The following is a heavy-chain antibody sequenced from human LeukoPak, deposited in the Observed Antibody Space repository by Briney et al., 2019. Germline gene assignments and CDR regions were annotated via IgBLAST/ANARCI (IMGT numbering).Heavy chain of an antibody. D-gene: IGHD5-18*01. CDR1: GGTFSSHA. J-gene: IGHJ3*02. V-gene: IGHV1-69*01. Sequence: GASVKVSCKASGGTFSSHAISWVRQAPGQGLEWMGGIIPIFGTANYAQKFQGRVTITADESTSTAYMELSSLRSEDTAVYYCARRVDTAMRDAFDIWGQGTMVTVSS. CDR2: IIPIFGTA. CDR3: ARRVDTAMRDAFDI.